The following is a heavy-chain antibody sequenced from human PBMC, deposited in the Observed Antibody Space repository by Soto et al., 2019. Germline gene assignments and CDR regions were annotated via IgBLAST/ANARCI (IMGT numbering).Heavy chain of an antibody. Sequence: SVKVSFKASGFTFTSSAVQWVRQARGQRLEWIGWIVVGSGNTNYAQKFQERVTITRDMSTSTAYMELSSLRSEDTAVYYCAADPYSSGYYPDAFDIWGQGTMVTVSS. CDR3: AADPYSSGYYPDAFDI. CDR2: IVVGSGNT. D-gene: IGHD3-22*01. J-gene: IGHJ3*02. CDR1: GFTFTSSA. V-gene: IGHV1-58*01.